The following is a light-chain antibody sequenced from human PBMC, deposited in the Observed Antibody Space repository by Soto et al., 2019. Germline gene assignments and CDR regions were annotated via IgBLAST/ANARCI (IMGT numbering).Light chain of an antibody. CDR3: FSDAGGNKV. V-gene: IGLV2-8*01. CDR1: SSDVGGYNS. Sequence: QSALTQPPSASGSPGQSVTISCTGGSSDVGGYNSVSWYQQHPGKAPKLMIYEVTKRPSGVPDRFSGSKSGNTASLTVSGLQAEDEADYYCFSDAGGNKVFGTGTKLTVL. CDR2: EVT. J-gene: IGLJ1*01.